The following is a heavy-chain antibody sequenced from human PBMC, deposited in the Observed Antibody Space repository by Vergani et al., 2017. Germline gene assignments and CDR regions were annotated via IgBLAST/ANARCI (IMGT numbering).Heavy chain of an antibody. D-gene: IGHD6-19*01. V-gene: IGHV3-23*04. J-gene: IGHJ5*02. CDR3: AKSAAGRQWLVRVWFDP. CDR2: ISGSGGST. Sequence: VQLVESGGGVVQPGGSLRLSCAASGFTFSSYAMSWVRQAPGKGLEWVSAISGSGGSTYYADSVKGRFTISRDNSKNTLYLQMNSLRAEDTAVYYCAKSAAGRQWLVRVWFDPWGQGTLVTVSS. CDR1: GFTFSSYA.